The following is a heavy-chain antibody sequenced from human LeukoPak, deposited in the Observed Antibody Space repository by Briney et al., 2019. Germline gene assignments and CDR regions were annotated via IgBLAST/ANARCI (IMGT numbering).Heavy chain of an antibody. CDR1: GGSINSYY. CDR2: IYYSGST. CDR3: ARGRSNSDY. V-gene: IGHV4-59*01. D-gene: IGHD3/OR15-3a*01. Sequence: SETLSLTCTVSGGSINSYYWTWIRQPPGKGLEWFGYIYYSGSTNYNPSLKSRVTISVDTSKNQFSLTLSSVTAADTAVYYCARGRSNSDYWGQGTLVTVSS. J-gene: IGHJ4*02.